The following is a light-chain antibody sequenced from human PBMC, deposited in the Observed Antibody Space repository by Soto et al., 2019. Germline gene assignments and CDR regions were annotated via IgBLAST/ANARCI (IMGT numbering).Light chain of an antibody. CDR1: QSISSW. J-gene: IGKJ1*01. V-gene: IGKV1-5*03. CDR2: KAS. Sequence: DIQMTQSPSTLSASVGDRVTITYRASQSISSWLAWYQQKPGKAPKLLIYKASSLESGVPSRFSGSGSGTEFTLALRSLQPDDFANYYCQQYNSYWTFGQGTKVEIK. CDR3: QQYNSYWT.